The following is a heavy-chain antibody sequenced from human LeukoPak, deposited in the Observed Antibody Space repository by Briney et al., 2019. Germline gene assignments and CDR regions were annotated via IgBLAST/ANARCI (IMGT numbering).Heavy chain of an antibody. V-gene: IGHV1-2*06. CDR2: INPNSGGT. CDR1: GYTFTGYY. D-gene: IGHD2-2*01. J-gene: IGHJ5*02. Sequence: ASVKVSCKASGYTFTGYYMHWVRQAPGQGLEWMGRINPNSGGTNYAQKFQGRVTMTRDTSISTAYMELSRLRSDDTAVYYCARGPSGIVVSINWFDPWGQGTLVTVSS. CDR3: ARGPSGIVVSINWFDP.